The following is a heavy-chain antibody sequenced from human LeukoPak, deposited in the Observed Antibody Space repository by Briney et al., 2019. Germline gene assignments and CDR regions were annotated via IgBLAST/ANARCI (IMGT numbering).Heavy chain of an antibody. CDR3: ARATYSSGRNLHSDY. D-gene: IGHD6-19*01. V-gene: IGHV4-59*01. J-gene: IGHJ4*02. Sequence: TSETLSLTCTVSGGSISSYYWSWIRQPPGKGLEWIGYIYYSGSTNYNPSLKSRVTISVDTSKNQFSLKLSSVTAADTAVYYCARATYSSGRNLHSDYWGQGTLVTVSS. CDR1: GGSISSYY. CDR2: IYYSGST.